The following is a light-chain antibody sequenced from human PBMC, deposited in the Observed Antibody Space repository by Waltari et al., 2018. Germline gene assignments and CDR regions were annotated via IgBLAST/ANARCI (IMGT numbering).Light chain of an antibody. CDR1: QSVSRA. CDR2: GTS. Sequence: ILFTHSPGTLSLSPGERAPLSCRASQSVSRALAWYQQKPGQAPRLLIYGTSNRASGIPDRFSGSGSGTDFSLTISRLEPEDVAVYFCQHYVRLPATFGQGTKVEIK. J-gene: IGKJ1*01. V-gene: IGKV3-20*01. CDR3: QHYVRLPAT.